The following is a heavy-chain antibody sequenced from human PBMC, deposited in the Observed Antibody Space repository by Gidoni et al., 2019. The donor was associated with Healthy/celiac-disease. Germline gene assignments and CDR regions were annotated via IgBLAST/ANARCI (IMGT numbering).Heavy chain of an antibody. CDR2: INHSGST. CDR3: ARGREYQLMNYYMDV. V-gene: IGHV4-34*01. D-gene: IGHD2-2*01. CDR1: GGSFSGYY. Sequence: QVQLQQWGAGLLKPSETLSLTCAVYGGSFSGYYWSWIRQPPGKGLEWIGEINHSGSTNYNPSLKSRVTISVVTSKNQFSLKLSSVTAADTAVYYCARGREYQLMNYYMDVWGKGTTVTVSS. J-gene: IGHJ6*03.